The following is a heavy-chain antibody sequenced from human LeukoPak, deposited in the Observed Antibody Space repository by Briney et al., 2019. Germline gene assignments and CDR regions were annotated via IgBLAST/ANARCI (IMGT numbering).Heavy chain of an antibody. CDR3: AKDLTTVTSQGDY. D-gene: IGHD4-17*01. Sequence: GGSLRLSCAASGFTFSSYGMHWVRQAPGKGLEWVAFIRYDGSSEYYADSVKGRFTISRDNSKNTLSLQMNSLRPEDTAIYYCAKDLTTVTSQGDYWGQGTVVTVSS. CDR1: GFTFSSYG. V-gene: IGHV3-30*02. J-gene: IGHJ4*02. CDR2: IRYDGSSE.